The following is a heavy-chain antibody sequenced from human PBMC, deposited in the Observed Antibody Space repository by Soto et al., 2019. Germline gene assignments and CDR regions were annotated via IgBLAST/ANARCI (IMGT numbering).Heavy chain of an antibody. CDR2: IIPIFGTA. V-gene: IGHV1-69*06. D-gene: IGHD2-2*01. CDR3: ARSIVVVPAAALYYYYYGMDV. CDR1: GGTFSSYA. J-gene: IGHJ6*02. Sequence: SVKVSCKASGGTFSSYAISWVRQAPGQGLEWMGGIIPIFGTANYAQKFQGRVTITADKSTSTAYMELSSLRSEDTAVYYCARSIVVVPAAALYYYYYGMDVWGQGTTVTVSS.